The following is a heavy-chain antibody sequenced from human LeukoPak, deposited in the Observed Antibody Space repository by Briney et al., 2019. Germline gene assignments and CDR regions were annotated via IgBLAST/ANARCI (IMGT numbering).Heavy chain of an antibody. CDR1: GYSFTDYF. Sequence: ASVKVSCKASGYSFTDYFMHWVRQAPGQGLEWMGWISPNRGATNFAQKFQGRVTMTRDTSISTAYMELSSLRSDDTAIYYCARDQYCTSTTCYLYFDYWGQGTLVTVSS. CDR2: ISPNRGAT. V-gene: IGHV1-2*02. CDR3: ARDQYCTSTTCYLYFDY. D-gene: IGHD2-2*01. J-gene: IGHJ4*02.